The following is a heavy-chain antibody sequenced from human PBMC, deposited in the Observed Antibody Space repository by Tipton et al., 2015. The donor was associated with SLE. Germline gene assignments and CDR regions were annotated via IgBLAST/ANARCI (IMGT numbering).Heavy chain of an antibody. CDR1: GFTFSSYS. J-gene: IGHJ4*02. V-gene: IGHV3-48*01. CDR2: ISSSSSTI. Sequence: SLRLSCAASGFTFSSYSMNWVRQAPGKGLEWVSYISSSSSTIYYADSVKGRFTISRDNAKNSLYLQMNSLRAEDTAVYYCAKESDSSGLDYWGQGTLVTVSS. D-gene: IGHD6-19*01. CDR3: AKESDSSGLDY.